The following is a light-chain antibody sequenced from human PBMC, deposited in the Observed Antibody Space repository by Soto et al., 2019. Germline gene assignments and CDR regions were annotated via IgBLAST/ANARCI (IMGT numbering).Light chain of an antibody. CDR3: HQYYKTPWT. CDR2: WAS. CDR1: QSVLYRSNDQNY. Sequence: DIVMTQSPDSLAVSLGERATINCKSSQSVLYRSNDQNYLAWYQQKPGQPPKLLLYWASTRESGVPERFSGSGSETDFTLTISSLQADDVAVYYCHQYYKTPWTFGQGTKVEIK. V-gene: IGKV4-1*01. J-gene: IGKJ1*01.